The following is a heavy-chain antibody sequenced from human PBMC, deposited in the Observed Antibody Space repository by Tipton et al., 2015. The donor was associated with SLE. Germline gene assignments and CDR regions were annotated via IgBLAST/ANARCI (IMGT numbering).Heavy chain of an antibody. D-gene: IGHD6-19*01. CDR2: FYPGDSDT. J-gene: IGHJ5*02. Sequence: QLVQSGAEVKKPGDSLMISCKTSGFKFTNYWIGWVRQMPGKGLEWMGIFYPGDSDTLYSPSFQGQVTMSGDKSITTAYLHWSSLKTSDTGIYYCARHLGSGWPYFDTWGQGTLVSVSA. CDR3: ARHLGSGWPYFDT. CDR1: GFKFTNYW. V-gene: IGHV5-51*01.